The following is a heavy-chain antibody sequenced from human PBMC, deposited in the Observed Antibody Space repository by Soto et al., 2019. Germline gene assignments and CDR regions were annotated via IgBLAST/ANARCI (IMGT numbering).Heavy chain of an antibody. CDR3: ARDAYKYTSGWLRSNAFDI. D-gene: IGHD6-19*01. Sequence: EGSLRLSCAASGFTFSSDGMHWVRQAPGKGLVWVSRINSDGSNTSYADSVKGRFTISRDNAKNTLYLQMNSLRAEDTAVYYCARDAYKYTSGWLRSNAFDIWGQGTLVTVSS. V-gene: IGHV3-74*01. CDR1: GFTFSSDG. CDR2: INSDGSNT. J-gene: IGHJ3*02.